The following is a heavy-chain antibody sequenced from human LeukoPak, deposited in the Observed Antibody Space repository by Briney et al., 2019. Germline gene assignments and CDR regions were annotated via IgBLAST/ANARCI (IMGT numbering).Heavy chain of an antibody. D-gene: IGHD4-23*01. J-gene: IGHJ6*03. V-gene: IGHV4-34*01. CDR2: ISHSGST. Sequence: SETLSLTCAVYGGSFSGYYWSWIRQPPGKGLEWIGEISHSGSTNYNPSLKSRVTISVDASKNQFSLKLSSVTAADTAVYYCARTAVNPTYYYYYMDVWGKGTTVTVSS. CDR3: ARTAVNPTYYYYYMDV. CDR1: GGSFSGYY.